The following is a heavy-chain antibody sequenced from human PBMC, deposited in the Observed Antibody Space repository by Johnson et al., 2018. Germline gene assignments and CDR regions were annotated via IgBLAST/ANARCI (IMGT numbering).Heavy chain of an antibody. Sequence: VQLQESGGGLVQXGGSLRISCAASGFTLSTYWMHRVLQATGKGLEWVSAIRSYAHAPYSADSVKDRNTISRDNAKNTLYLLMSSLTAEDKALYFCAKESPYIPRRFYYFDSWGPGTLVTVAS. D-gene: IGHD3-16*01. V-gene: IGHV3-23*01. J-gene: IGHJ4*02. CDR2: IRSYAHAP. CDR3: AKESPYIPRRFYYFDS. CDR1: GFTLSTYW.